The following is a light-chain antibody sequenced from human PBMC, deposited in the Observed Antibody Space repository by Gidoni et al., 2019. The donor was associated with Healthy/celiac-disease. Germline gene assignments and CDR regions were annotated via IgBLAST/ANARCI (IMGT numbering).Light chain of an antibody. V-gene: IGKV3-15*01. CDR2: GAS. CDR3: QQYNNWPPLT. CDR1: QSVSST. Sequence: EIVMTQSPATLSVSPGERATLSCRASQSVSSTLAWYQQKPSQAPRLLIYGASTRATGIPARFSGSGSGTEFTLTISSLQSEDFAVYYCQQYNNWPPLTFGGXTKVEIK. J-gene: IGKJ4*01.